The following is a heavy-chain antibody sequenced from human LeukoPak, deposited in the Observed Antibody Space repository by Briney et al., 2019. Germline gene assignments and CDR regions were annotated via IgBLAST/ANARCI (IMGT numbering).Heavy chain of an antibody. V-gene: IGHV3-21*01. CDR3: ARDLVDTAMDSIFDY. Sequence: PGGSLRPSCAASGFTFSSYSMNWVRQAPGKGLEWVSSISSSSSYIYYADSVKGRFTISRDNAKNSLYLQMNSLRAEDTAVYYCARDLVDTAMDSIFDYWGQGTLVTVSS. J-gene: IGHJ4*02. CDR2: ISSSSSYI. D-gene: IGHD5-18*01. CDR1: GFTFSSYS.